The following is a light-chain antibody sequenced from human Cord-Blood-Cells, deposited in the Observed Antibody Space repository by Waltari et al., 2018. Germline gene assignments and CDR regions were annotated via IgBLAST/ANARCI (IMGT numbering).Light chain of an antibody. CDR3: QQNYNLPPYT. Sequence: PGERATLSCRASQSVSSSYLSWYQQKPGQAPRLLIYGASTRATGIPARFSGSGSGTDFTLTISSLQPEDFAVYYCQQNYNLPPYTFGQGTKLEIK. CDR1: QSVSSSY. CDR2: GAS. J-gene: IGKJ2*01. V-gene: IGKV3D-7*01.